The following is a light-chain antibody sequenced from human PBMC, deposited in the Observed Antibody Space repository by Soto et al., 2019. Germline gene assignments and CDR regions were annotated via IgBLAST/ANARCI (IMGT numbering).Light chain of an antibody. J-gene: IGKJ1*01. CDR2: AAS. Sequence: DIQMTQSPSSLSASVGDRVTITCRASQSISSYLNWYQQKPGKAPKLLIYAASSLQSGVPSRFSGSGSGTDFTLTISSLQPEDFATYYCHQSYSTLSTFGQGTKVEIK. CDR3: HQSYSTLST. V-gene: IGKV1-39*01. CDR1: QSISSY.